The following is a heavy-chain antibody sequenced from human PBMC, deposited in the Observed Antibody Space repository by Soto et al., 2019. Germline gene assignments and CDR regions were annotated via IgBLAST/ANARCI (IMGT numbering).Heavy chain of an antibody. Sequence: GGSLRLSCAASGFTFSSYWMSWVRQAPGKGLEWVANIKRDGSEKYYVDSVKGRFTISRDNAKNSLYLQMNSLRAEDTAVYYCARDQPTVTTDYYYYYYMDVWGKGTTVTVSS. CDR1: GFTFSSYW. CDR2: IKRDGSEK. CDR3: ARDQPTVTTDYYYYYYMDV. D-gene: IGHD4-17*01. V-gene: IGHV3-7*01. J-gene: IGHJ6*03.